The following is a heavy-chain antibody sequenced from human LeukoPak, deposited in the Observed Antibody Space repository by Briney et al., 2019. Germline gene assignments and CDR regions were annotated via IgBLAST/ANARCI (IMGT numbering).Heavy chain of an antibody. CDR2: IYSGGGST. Sequence: HPGGSLRLSCAASGFTVSSNFMSWVRQAPGKGLEWVSVIYSGGGSTFYADSVKGRFTISRDNAKNSLYLQMNSLRAEDTAVYYCAELGITMIGGVWGKGTTVTISS. J-gene: IGHJ6*04. CDR3: AELGITMIGGV. D-gene: IGHD3-10*02. CDR1: GFTVSSNF. V-gene: IGHV3-53*01.